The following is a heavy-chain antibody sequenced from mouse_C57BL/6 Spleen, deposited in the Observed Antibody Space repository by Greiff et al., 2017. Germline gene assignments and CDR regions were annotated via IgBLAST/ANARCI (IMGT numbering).Heavy chain of an antibody. CDR1: GFNINNTY. D-gene: IGHD2-1*01. CDR2: IDPANGNT. V-gene: IGHV14-3*01. Sequence: VQLQQSVAELVRPGASVKLSCTASGFNINNTYMHWVQQRPEQGLEWIGRIDPANGNTKYAPKFQGKATVTADTSSDPAYLQLSSLTSEDTAIYCCACNCEFAYWGQGTLVTVSA. CDR3: ACNCEFAY. J-gene: IGHJ3*01.